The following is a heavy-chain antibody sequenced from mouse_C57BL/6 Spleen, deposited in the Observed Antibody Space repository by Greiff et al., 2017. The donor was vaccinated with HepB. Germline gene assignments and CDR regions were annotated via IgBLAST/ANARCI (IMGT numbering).Heavy chain of an antibody. Sequence: VQLQQSGAELVRPGASVKLSCTASGFNIKDDYMHWVKQRPEQGLEWIGWIDPENGDTEYASKFQGKATITADTSSNTAYLQLSSLTSEDTAVYYCTTGYYGSGAMDYWGQGTSVTVSS. J-gene: IGHJ4*01. CDR1: GFNIKDDY. CDR2: IDPENGDT. CDR3: TTGYYGSGAMDY. D-gene: IGHD1-1*01. V-gene: IGHV14-4*01.